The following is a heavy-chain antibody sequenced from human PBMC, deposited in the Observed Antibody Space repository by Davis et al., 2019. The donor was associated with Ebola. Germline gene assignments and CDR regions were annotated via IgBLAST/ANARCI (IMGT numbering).Heavy chain of an antibody. Sequence: GESLKISCAASGFTFSSYWMSWVRQAPGKGLEWVANIKQDGSEKYYVDSVKGRFTISRDNAKNSLYLQMNSLRAEDTAVYYCVRRYYYDSSGYLDATFDYWGQGTLVTVSS. D-gene: IGHD3-22*01. J-gene: IGHJ4*02. V-gene: IGHV3-7*01. CDR2: IKQDGSEK. CDR1: GFTFSSYW. CDR3: VRRYYYDSSGYLDATFDY.